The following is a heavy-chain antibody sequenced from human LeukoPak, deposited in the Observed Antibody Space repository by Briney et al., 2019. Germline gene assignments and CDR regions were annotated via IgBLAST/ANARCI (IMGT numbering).Heavy chain of an antibody. Sequence: SETLSLTCTVSGGSVSSGSYYWSWIRQPPGKGLEWIGYIYYSGSTNYNPSLWSRVTISVDTSKNQFSLRLTSVTAADTAVYYCARHSRAHSSASGTYDYWGQGTLVTVSS. CDR3: ARHSRAHSSASGTYDY. J-gene: IGHJ4*02. CDR2: IYYSGST. CDR1: GGSVSSGSYY. D-gene: IGHD6-6*01. V-gene: IGHV4-61*01.